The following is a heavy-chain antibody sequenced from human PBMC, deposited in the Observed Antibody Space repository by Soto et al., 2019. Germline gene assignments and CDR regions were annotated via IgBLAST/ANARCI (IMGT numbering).Heavy chain of an antibody. CDR2: IYSSGSI. CDR1: GGSINNYY. J-gene: IGHJ4*02. CDR3: ARQTTYSSSWHDC. Sequence: SETLSLTCSVSGGSINNYYWSWIRQPAGKGLEYIGRIYSSGSINYNPSLESRVTMSVDTSKNQFSLKVRSVTAADTAVYYCARQTTYSSSWHDCWGQGTLVTVSS. V-gene: IGHV4-4*07. D-gene: IGHD6-13*01.